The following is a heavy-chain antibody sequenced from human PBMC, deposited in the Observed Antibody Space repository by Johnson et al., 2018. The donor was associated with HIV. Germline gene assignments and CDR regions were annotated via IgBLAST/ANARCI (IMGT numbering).Heavy chain of an antibody. V-gene: IGHV3-66*02. CDR2: IYSGGST. Sequence: VQLVESGGGLVQPGGSLKVSCAASGFTVSSNYMSWVRQAPGKGLEWVSVIYSGGSTYNADSVKGRFTISRDNSKNTLYLQMNSLRAEDTAVYYCARGYGGNYDAFDIWGQGTMVTVSS. CDR3: ARGYGGNYDAFDI. J-gene: IGHJ3*02. CDR1: GFTVSSNY. D-gene: IGHD4/OR15-4a*01.